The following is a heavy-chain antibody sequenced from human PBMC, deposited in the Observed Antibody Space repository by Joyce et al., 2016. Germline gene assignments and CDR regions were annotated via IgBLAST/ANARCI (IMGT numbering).Heavy chain of an antibody. J-gene: IGHJ2*01. CDR1: GFSLREYW. Sequence: VQLVDSGGGLVQPGGSLRLSCAVSGFSLREYWMHWVRQVPGKGLGGVGRSRRDGRATSYADTVRGRFTIARDNAKKTVSLQMNSLGAEDTAVEYCAREAEAAGDWHFDLWGRGALVTVSS. CDR3: AREAEAAGDWHFDL. V-gene: IGHV3-74*01. D-gene: IGHD6-25*01. CDR2: SRRDGRAT.